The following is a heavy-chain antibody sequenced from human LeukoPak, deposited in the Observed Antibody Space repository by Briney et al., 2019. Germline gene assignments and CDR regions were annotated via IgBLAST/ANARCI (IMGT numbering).Heavy chain of an antibody. Sequence: PGGSLRLSCAASGFTFRNYWMGWVRQAPGEGLEWVANTKPDGSAEYYADSVRGRFTASRDNANNLLYLQMNRLRAEDTAVYYYARDGGLHTNFDYWGQGTLLTVSS. D-gene: IGHD2-15*01. J-gene: IGHJ4*02. CDR1: GFTFRNYW. V-gene: IGHV3-7*01. CDR3: ARDGGLHTNFDY. CDR2: TKPDGSAE.